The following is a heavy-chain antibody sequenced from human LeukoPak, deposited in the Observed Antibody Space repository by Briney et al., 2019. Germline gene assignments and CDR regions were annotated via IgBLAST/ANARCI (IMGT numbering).Heavy chain of an antibody. CDR3: ARDSASSGIFDY. CDR1: GGSISTYY. D-gene: IGHD6-19*01. V-gene: IGHV4-4*07. Sequence: PSETLSLTCTVSGGSISTYYWSWIRQPAGKGLEWIGRIHSSGTTHYNPSLGSRVTISVDTSKNQFSLKLSSVPAADTAVYYCARDSASSGIFDYWGQGTLVTVSS. CDR2: IHSSGTT. J-gene: IGHJ4*02.